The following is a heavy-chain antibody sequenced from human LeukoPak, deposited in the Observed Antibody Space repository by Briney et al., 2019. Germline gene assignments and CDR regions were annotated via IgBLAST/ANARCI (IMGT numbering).Heavy chain of an antibody. CDR3: ARLQHDSGYLYGMDV. CDR2: VYDNGNT. D-gene: IGHD1-26*01. V-gene: IGHV4-59*01. J-gene: IGHJ6*02. CDR1: GGSFSGYF. Sequence: PSETLSLTCTVSGGSFSGYFWHWIRQPPGKGLEGIGFVYDNGNTKYNPSLKSRVTISIDTSKKQFSLKLSSVTAADTAVYYCARLQHDSGYLYGMDVWGRGTTVIVSS.